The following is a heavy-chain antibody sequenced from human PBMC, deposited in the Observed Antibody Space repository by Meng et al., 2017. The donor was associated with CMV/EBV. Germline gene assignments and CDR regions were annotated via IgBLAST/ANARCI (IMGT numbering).Heavy chain of an antibody. CDR3: ARAEISGYDRGGFDY. CDR2: IYYSGST. V-gene: IGHV4-31*02. CDR1: GGSISSGGYY. Sequence: SGGSISSGGYYWSWIRQHPGKGLEWIGYIYYSGSTYYHPSLKSRVTISVDTSKNQFSLKLSSVTAADTAVYYCARAEISGYDRGGFDYWGQGTLVTVSS. J-gene: IGHJ4*02. D-gene: IGHD5-12*01.